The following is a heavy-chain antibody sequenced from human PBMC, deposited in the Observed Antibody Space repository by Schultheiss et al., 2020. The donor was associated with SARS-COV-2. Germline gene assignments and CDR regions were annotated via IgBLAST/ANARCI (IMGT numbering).Heavy chain of an antibody. D-gene: IGHD5/OR15-5a*01. V-gene: IGHV4-31*03. J-gene: IGHJ4*02. CDR2: IYYSGST. CDR3: ACLRFFLDY. CDR1: GVSISSGGYY. Sequence: SETLSLTCTVSGVSISSGGYYWSWIRQHPGKGLEWIGDIYYSGSTYYNPSLKRRVTISVDTSKNQFSLKLSSVTAADTAVYYCACLRFFLDYWGQGTLVTVSS.